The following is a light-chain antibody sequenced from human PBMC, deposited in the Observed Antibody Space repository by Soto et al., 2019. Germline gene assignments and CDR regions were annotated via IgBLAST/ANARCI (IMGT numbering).Light chain of an antibody. CDR2: AAS. Sequence: IQMTKSPSSLSAPVGDRVTITRLAIRGIGIYLNWYQQEPGKAPKLLIYAASSLQSGVPSRFSGSGSGTDFTLTISSLQPEDFATYYCQQSYNTPITFGQGTRLEIK. V-gene: IGKV1-39*01. CDR1: RGIGIY. J-gene: IGKJ5*01. CDR3: QQSYNTPIT.